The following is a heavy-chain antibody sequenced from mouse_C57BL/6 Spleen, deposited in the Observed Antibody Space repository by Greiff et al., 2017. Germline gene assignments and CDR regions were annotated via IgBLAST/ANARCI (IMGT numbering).Heavy chain of an antibody. CDR3: ARGGITTVVARDAMDY. CDR2: INPNNGGT. J-gene: IGHJ4*01. V-gene: IGHV1-26*01. Sequence: EVKLQQSGPELVKPGASVKISCKASGYTFTDYYMNWVKQSHGKSLEWIGDINPNNGGTSYNQKFKGKATLTVDKSSSTAYMELRSLTSEDSAVYYCARGGITTVVARDAMDYWGQGTSVTVSS. CDR1: GYTFTDYY. D-gene: IGHD1-1*01.